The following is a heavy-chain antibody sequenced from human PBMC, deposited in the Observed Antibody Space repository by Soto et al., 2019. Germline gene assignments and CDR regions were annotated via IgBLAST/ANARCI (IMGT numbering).Heavy chain of an antibody. CDR1: GYTFTSYA. CDR2: INAGNGNT. D-gene: IGHD6-19*01. Sequence: ASVKVSCKASGYTFTSYAMHWVRQAPGQRLEWMGWINAGNGNTKYSQKFQGRVTITRDTSASTAYMELSSLRSEDTAVYYCARVRFLDSSGWYRSYYYYGMDVWGQGTTVTVSS. CDR3: ARVRFLDSSGWYRSYYYYGMDV. J-gene: IGHJ6*02. V-gene: IGHV1-3*01.